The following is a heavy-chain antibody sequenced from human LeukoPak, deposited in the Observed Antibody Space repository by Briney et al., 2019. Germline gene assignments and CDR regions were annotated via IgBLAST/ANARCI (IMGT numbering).Heavy chain of an antibody. Sequence: SETLSLTCTVSGGSISSGGYYWSWIRQHPGKGLEWIGYIYYSGSTNYNPSLKSRVTISVDTSKNQFSLKLSSVTAADTAVYYCARVITNYDFWSGYSRHNWFDPWGQGTLVTVSS. CDR2: IYYSGST. D-gene: IGHD3-3*01. V-gene: IGHV4-61*08. CDR1: GGSISSGGYY. CDR3: ARVITNYDFWSGYSRHNWFDP. J-gene: IGHJ5*02.